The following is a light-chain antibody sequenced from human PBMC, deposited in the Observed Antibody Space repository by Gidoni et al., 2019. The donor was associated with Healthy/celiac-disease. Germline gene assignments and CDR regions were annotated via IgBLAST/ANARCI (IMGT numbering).Light chain of an antibody. CDR2: WAS. Sequence: DILMTQSPDSLAVSLGERATINCKSSQSVLYISNNKNYLAWYQQKPGQPPKLLIYWASTRESGVPDRFSGSGSGTDFTLTISSLQAEDVAVYYCQQYYSTPAFGQGTRLEIK. V-gene: IGKV4-1*01. CDR3: QQYYSTPA. J-gene: IGKJ5*01. CDR1: QSVLYISNNKNY.